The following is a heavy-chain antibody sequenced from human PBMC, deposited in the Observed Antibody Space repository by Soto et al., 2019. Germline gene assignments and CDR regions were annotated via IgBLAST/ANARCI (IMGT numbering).Heavy chain of an antibody. CDR1: GYTFTSYG. D-gene: IGHD1-26*01. V-gene: IGHV1-18*01. J-gene: IGHJ5*02. Sequence: QVQLVQSGAEVKKPGASVKVSCKASGYTFTSYGLSWVRQAPGQGLEWMGRISAYNYNTNYAQKLQGRVTMTTDTSTSTASMELRRLRSDDTAVYYCARVVGALGHWFDPWGQGTLVTVSS. CDR2: ISAYNYNT. CDR3: ARVVGALGHWFDP.